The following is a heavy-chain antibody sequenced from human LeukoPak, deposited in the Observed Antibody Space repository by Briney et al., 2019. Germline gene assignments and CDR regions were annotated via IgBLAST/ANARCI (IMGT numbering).Heavy chain of an antibody. D-gene: IGHD3-16*01. V-gene: IGHV3-7*05. J-gene: IGHJ4*02. CDR3: ARDRITEEGGHCDY. CDR1: GFTFSSYW. Sequence: QSGGSLRLSCAASGFTFSSYWMSWVRQAPGKGLEWVANIKQDGSEKYYVDSVKGRFTISRDNAKNSLYLQMNSLRAEDTAVYYCARDRITEEGGHCDYWGQGTQVTVSS. CDR2: IKQDGSEK.